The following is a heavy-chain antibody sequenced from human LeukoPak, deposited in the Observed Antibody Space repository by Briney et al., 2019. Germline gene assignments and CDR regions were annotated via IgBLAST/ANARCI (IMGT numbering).Heavy chain of an antibody. D-gene: IGHD1/OR15-1a*01. CDR1: GFTFSSYS. J-gene: IGHJ6*02. V-gene: IGHV3-48*01. CDR3: ARSLNIDNYYYYGMDV. Sequence: GGSLRLSCAASGFTFSSYSMNWVRQAPGKGLEWVSYISSSSSTIYYADSVKGRFTISRDNAKNSLYLQMNSLRAEDTAVYYCARSLNIDNYYYYGMDVWGQGTTVTVSS. CDR2: ISSSSSTI.